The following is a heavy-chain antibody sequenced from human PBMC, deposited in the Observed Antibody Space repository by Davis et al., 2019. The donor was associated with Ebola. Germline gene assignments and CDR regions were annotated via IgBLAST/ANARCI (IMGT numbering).Heavy chain of an antibody. CDR1: GFTFDDYA. CDR3: AKATRKRWGYPIDY. V-gene: IGHV3-43*02. Sequence: GESLKISCAASGFTFDDYAMHWVRQAPGKGLEWVSLISGDGGSTYYADSVKGRFTISRDNSKNSLYLQMNSLRTEDTALYYCAKATRKRWGYPIDYWGQGTLVTVSS. CDR2: ISGDGGST. D-gene: IGHD3-16*01. J-gene: IGHJ4*02.